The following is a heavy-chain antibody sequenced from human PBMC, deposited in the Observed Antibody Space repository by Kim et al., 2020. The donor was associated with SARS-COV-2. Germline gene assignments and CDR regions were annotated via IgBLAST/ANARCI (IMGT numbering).Heavy chain of an antibody. D-gene: IGHD3-3*01. CDR3: ARVTGLRSGIDY. Sequence: NNNSSLKGRVTISVDTSKNQFSLKLNLVTAADTAVYYCARVTGLRSGIDYWGQGILVTVSS. V-gene: IGHV4-59*01. J-gene: IGHJ4*02.